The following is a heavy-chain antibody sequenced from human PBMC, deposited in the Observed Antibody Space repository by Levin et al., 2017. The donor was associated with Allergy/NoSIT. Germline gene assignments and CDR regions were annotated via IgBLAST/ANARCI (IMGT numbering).Heavy chain of an antibody. CDR1: GFTFSSYE. J-gene: IGHJ4*02. CDR2: ISSSGSTI. CDR3: ARVVMIVVGGYFDY. V-gene: IGHV3-48*03. Sequence: GESLKISCAASGFTFSSYEMNWVRQAPGKGLEWVSYISSSGSTIYYADSVKGRFTISRDNAKNSLYLQMNSLRAEDTAVYYCARVVMIVVGGYFDYWGQGTLVTVSS. D-gene: IGHD3-22*01.